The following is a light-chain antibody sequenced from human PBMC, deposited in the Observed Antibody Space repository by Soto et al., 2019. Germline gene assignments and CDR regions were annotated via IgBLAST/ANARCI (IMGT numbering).Light chain of an antibody. CDR2: KAS. CDR1: QSISTW. Sequence: DIQMTQSPSTLSASVGDRVTITCRASQSISTWLAWYQQKPWKAPKLLIYKASSLRNGVPSRFSGSGSGTEFTLTIYSLQPDDFASDYCQQYNGYPHTFGQGTKLEIK. CDR3: QQYNGYPHT. V-gene: IGKV1-5*03. J-gene: IGKJ2*01.